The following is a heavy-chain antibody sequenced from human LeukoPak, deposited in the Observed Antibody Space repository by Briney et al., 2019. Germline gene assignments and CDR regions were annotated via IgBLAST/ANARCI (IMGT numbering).Heavy chain of an antibody. CDR2: IKQDGSEK. Sequence: GGSLRLSCAASGFTFSSYWMSWVRQAPGKGLEWVANIKQDGSEKYYVDSVKGRFTISRDNAKNSLYLQMNSLRAEDTALYYCAKESLPCSGGSCYYYYMDVWGKGTTVTVSS. V-gene: IGHV3-7*03. J-gene: IGHJ6*03. CDR1: GFTFSSYW. CDR3: AKESLPCSGGSCYYYYMDV. D-gene: IGHD2-15*01.